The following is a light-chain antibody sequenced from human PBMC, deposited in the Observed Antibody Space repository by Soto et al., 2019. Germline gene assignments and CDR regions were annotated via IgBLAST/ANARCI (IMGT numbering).Light chain of an antibody. J-gene: IGKJ5*01. Sequence: DIQLTQSPSFLSASVGDRVTITCRASQDISDYLAWYQQRPGKAPKLLIYAASTLQSGVPSRFSGSGSGTEFTLTISSLQPEDFATYSCQQLNSYPPNTFGQGTRLEIK. V-gene: IGKV1-9*01. CDR3: QQLNSYPPNT. CDR2: AAS. CDR1: QDISDY.